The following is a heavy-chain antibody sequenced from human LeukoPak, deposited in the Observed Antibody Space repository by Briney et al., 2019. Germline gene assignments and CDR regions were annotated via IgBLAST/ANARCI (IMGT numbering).Heavy chain of an antibody. Sequence: SETLSLTCVVSGDSFSRYYWSWIRQPAGKGLEWIGQIYASGSTIYNPSLASRGTLSIDTSQKQFSLKVRSVAAADTAVYYCAGRDQTTGWSFDYWGQGSQVIVSS. CDR1: GDSFSRYY. CDR2: IYASGST. CDR3: AGRDQTTGWSFDY. D-gene: IGHD6-19*01. J-gene: IGHJ4*02. V-gene: IGHV4-4*07.